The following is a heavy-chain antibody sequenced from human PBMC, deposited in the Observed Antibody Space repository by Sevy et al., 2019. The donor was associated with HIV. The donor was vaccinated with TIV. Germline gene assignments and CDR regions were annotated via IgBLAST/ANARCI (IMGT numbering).Heavy chain of an antibody. CDR3: ARQRQRWLQLRGGGVEAFDI. Sequence: GESLKISCKGSGYSFTSYWIGWVRQMPGKGLEWMGIIYPGDSDTRYSPSFQGQVTISADKSISTAYLQWSSLKASDTAMYYCARQRQRWLQLRGGGVEAFDIWGQRTMVTVSS. D-gene: IGHD5-12*01. V-gene: IGHV5-51*01. J-gene: IGHJ3*02. CDR2: IYPGDSDT. CDR1: GYSFTSYW.